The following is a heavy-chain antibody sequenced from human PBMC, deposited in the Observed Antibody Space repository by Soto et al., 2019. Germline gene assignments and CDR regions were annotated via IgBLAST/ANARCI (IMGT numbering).Heavy chain of an antibody. CDR3: AHTPYCGGDCYPRLDLPGFDY. J-gene: IGHJ4*02. D-gene: IGHD2-21*01. V-gene: IGHV2-5*02. Sequence: QITLKESGPTLVKPTQTLTLTCTFSGFSLSTSGVGVGWFRQPPGKALEWLALIYWDDDKRYSPSLKSRLTITKDTSKNQVVLKKNNMDPVDTATYYCAHTPYCGGDCYPRLDLPGFDYWGQGTLVTVSS. CDR2: IYWDDDK. CDR1: GFSLSTSGVG.